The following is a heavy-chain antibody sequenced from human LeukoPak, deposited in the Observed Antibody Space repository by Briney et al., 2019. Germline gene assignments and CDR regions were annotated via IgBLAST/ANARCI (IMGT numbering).Heavy chain of an antibody. CDR3: ARDYYDSSGYSDY. V-gene: IGHV3-66*01. D-gene: IGHD3-22*01. Sequence: GGSLRLSCAASGFTVSSNYMSWVRQAPGKGLEWVSVIYSGGSTYYADSVKGRFTISRDNSKNTLYLQMNSLRAEDTAVYYCARDYYDSSGYSDYWGQGTLVTVCS. CDR2: IYSGGST. CDR1: GFTVSSNY. J-gene: IGHJ4*02.